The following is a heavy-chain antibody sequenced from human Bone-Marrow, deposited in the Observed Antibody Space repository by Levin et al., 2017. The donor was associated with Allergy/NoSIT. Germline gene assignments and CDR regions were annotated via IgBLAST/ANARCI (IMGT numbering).Heavy chain of an antibody. J-gene: IGHJ4*02. Sequence: AGGSLRLSCSASGLSFSDYGMHWVRQAPDSGLEWVTLITSDGTNKFYADSVKGRFIVSRDNSRNLLYLQLNSLRPEDTAVYYCASRGSFGHWGQGTLVTVSS. CDR2: ITSDGTNK. D-gene: IGHD3-10*01. CDR3: ASRGSFGH. V-gene: IGHV3-30*03. CDR1: GLSFSDYG.